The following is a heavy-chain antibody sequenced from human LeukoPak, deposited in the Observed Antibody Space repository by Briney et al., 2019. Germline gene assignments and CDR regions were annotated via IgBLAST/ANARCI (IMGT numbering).Heavy chain of an antibody. Sequence: GGSLRLSCAASGFTVSSNYMSWVRQAPGKGLEWVSVIYSGGSTYYADSVKGRFTISRDNSKNTLYLQMNSLRAEDTAVYYCAKDQGGSLYFDYWGQGTLVTVSS. V-gene: IGHV3-66*01. J-gene: IGHJ4*02. CDR1: GFTVSSNY. CDR2: IYSGGST. D-gene: IGHD5-12*01. CDR3: AKDQGGSLYFDY.